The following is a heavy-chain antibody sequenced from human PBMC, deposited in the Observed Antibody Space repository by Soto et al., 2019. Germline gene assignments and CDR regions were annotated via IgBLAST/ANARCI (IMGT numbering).Heavy chain of an antibody. CDR1: GFTFSSYG. D-gene: IGHD3-3*01. CDR3: AKGTSLQFLVNYYYGMDV. Sequence: GGSLRLSCAASGFTFSSYGMHWVRQAPGKGLEWVAVISYDGSNKYYADSVKGRFTISRDNSKNTLYLQMNSLRAEDTAVYYCAKGTSLQFLVNYYYGMDVWGQGTTVTVSS. V-gene: IGHV3-30*18. J-gene: IGHJ6*02. CDR2: ISYDGSNK.